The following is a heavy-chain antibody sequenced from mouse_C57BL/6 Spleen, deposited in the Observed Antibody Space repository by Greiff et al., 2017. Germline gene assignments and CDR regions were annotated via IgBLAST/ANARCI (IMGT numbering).Heavy chain of an antibody. V-gene: IGHV2-2*01. J-gene: IGHJ4*01. CDR3: ARRPDYYAMDY. CDR1: GFSLTSYG. Sequence: VQLQQSGPGLVQPSQSLSITCTVSGFSLTSYGVHWVRQSPGKGLEWLGVIWRGGSTDYNAAFISRLSISKDNSKSQVFFKMNSLQADDTAIYYCARRPDYYAMDYWGQGTSVTVSS. CDR2: IWRGGST.